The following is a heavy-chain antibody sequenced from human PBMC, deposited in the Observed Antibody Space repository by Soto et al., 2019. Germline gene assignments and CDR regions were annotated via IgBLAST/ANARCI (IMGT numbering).Heavy chain of an antibody. J-gene: IGHJ4*02. Sequence: QVQLVQSGAEVKRPGSSVRVSCKTSGDTFSTYTFTWVRQAPGQGLEWLGRIIPAHDITNYAQNFQGRVTITADKSTNTAYMKLSSLRSEDTAIYYCARDYKRCVIDACYSPSDYWGQGTLVTVSS. V-gene: IGHV1-69*08. CDR2: IIPAHDIT. D-gene: IGHD2-15*01. CDR1: GDTFSTYT. CDR3: ARDYKRCVIDACYSPSDY.